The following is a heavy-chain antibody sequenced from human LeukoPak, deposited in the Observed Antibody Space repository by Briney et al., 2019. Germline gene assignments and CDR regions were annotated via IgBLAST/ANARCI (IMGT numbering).Heavy chain of an antibody. CDR2: INHSGST. D-gene: IGHD3-3*01. CDR3: ATITIFGVAHDY. CDR1: GGSFSGYY. V-gene: IGHV4-34*01. Sequence: SETLSLTCAVYGGSFSGYYWSWIRQPPGKGLEWIGEINHSGSTNYDPSLKSRVTISVDTSKNQFSLKLSSVTAADTAVYYCATITIFGVAHDYWGQGTLVTVPS. J-gene: IGHJ4*02.